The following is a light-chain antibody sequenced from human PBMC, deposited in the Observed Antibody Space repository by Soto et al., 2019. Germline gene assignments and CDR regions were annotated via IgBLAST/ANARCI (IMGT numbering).Light chain of an antibody. Sequence: EIVLTQSPGTLSVSPGERATLSCRASQSVSSSYLAWYQQIRGQAPRLLIYGASSRATGIPDRFSGSGSGTDFILIISRLEPEDFAVYYCQQYDSSPRTFGQGTNVDIK. CDR1: QSVSSSY. CDR2: GAS. CDR3: QQYDSSPRT. J-gene: IGKJ1*01. V-gene: IGKV3-20*01.